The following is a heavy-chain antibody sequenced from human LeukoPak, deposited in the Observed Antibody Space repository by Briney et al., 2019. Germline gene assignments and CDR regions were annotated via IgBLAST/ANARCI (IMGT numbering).Heavy chain of an antibody. Sequence: PSETLSLTCTVSDGSISSYYWSWIRQSPGKGLEWIGYIYYSENTNYNPSLKSRVTISVDTSKNQFSLKLSSVTAADTAVYYCARDGSGTRAFDIWGQGTMVTVSS. CDR1: DGSISSYY. V-gene: IGHV4-59*12. D-gene: IGHD3-10*01. CDR2: IYYSENT. J-gene: IGHJ3*02. CDR3: ARDGSGTRAFDI.